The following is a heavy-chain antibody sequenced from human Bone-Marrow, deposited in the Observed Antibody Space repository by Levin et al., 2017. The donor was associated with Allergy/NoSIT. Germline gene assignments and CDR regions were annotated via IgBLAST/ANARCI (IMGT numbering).Heavy chain of an antibody. J-gene: IGHJ4*02. CDR3: ARRSTSCYDY. CDR1: GGSISSGGYS. CDR2: IYHSGST. Sequence: LRLSCAVSGGSISSGGYSWSWIRQPPGKGLEWIGYIYHSGSTYYNPSLKSRVTISVDRSKNQFSLKLSSVTAADTAVYYCARRSTSCYDYWGQGTLVTVSS. D-gene: IGHD2-2*01. V-gene: IGHV4-30-2*01.